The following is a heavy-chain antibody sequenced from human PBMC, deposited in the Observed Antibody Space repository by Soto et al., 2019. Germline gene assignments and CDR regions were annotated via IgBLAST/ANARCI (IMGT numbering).Heavy chain of an antibody. CDR2: IYSGGST. CDR1: GFTFSSYS. V-gene: IGHV3-53*01. Sequence: ETLSLTCAASGFTFSSYSMSWVRQAPGKGLEWVSVIYSGGSTYYADSVKGRFTISRDNSKNTLYLQMNSLRAEDTAVYYCARGGVWGSYRSRNDAFDIWGQGTMVTVSS. J-gene: IGHJ3*02. D-gene: IGHD3-16*02. CDR3: ARGGVWGSYRSRNDAFDI.